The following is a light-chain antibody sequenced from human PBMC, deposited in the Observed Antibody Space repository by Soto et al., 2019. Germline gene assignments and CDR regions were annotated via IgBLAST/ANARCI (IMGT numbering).Light chain of an antibody. CDR3: CSYAGNSSFV. CDR1: SSDFGSYNL. V-gene: IGLV2-23*01. J-gene: IGLJ1*01. Sequence: QSALTQPASVSGSPGQSITISCTGTSSDFGSYNLVSWYQQHPGTAPKLMIYEGSKWPSGVSNRFSGSKSGNTASLTISGLQAEDEADYYCCSYAGNSSFVFGTGTKVTVL. CDR2: EGS.